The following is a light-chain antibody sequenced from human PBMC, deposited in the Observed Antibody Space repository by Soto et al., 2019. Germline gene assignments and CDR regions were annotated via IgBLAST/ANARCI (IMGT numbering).Light chain of an antibody. CDR2: EVS. CDR1: SSDVGSYNR. V-gene: IGLV2-18*02. J-gene: IGLJ2*01. CDR3: SSYTSSSTDVV. Sequence: QSALTQPPSVSGSPGQSVTISCTGTSSDVGSYNRVSWYQQPPGTAPKLMIYEVSNRPSGVPDRFSGSKPGNTASLTISGLQAEDEADYYCSSYTSSSTDVVFGGGTKVTVL.